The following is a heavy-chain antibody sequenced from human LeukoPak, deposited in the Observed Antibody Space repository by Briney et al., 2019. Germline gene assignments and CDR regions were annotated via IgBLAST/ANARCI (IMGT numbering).Heavy chain of an antibody. CDR3: ARTYGYNYGTSQPYYFDY. CDR1: RGSISSYY. Sequence: PSETLSLTCTVPRGSISSYYWTWIRQPPGKGLEWIGYIYYSGSTNYNPSLKSRVTISVDTSKNQFSLKLSSVTAADTAVYYCARTYGYNYGTSQPYYFDYWGQGTLVTVSS. D-gene: IGHD5-18*01. J-gene: IGHJ4*02. CDR2: IYYSGST. V-gene: IGHV4-59*01.